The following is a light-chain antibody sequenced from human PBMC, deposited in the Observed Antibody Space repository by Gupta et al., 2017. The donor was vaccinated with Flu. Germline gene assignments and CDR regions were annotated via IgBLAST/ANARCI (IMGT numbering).Light chain of an antibody. Sequence: PSTLSASVGDRVTITCRASQNINHWLAWYQQKPGQVPKLLISKASSLESGVPSRFSGSGSGIDFTLTISSLQPDDFATYYCQQDNNYPITFGQGTRVEIK. J-gene: IGKJ5*01. CDR1: QNINHW. V-gene: IGKV1-5*03. CDR2: KAS. CDR3: QQDNNYPIT.